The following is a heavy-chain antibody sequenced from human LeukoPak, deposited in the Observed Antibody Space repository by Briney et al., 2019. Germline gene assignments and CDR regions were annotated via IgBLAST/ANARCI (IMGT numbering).Heavy chain of an antibody. CDR3: AKESEEEDIVVVPAARGGDY. D-gene: IGHD2-2*01. Sequence: GGSLRLSCAASGFTFSSYTMHWVRQAPGKGLEWVAVISYDGSKKYYGDSVKGRFTISRDNSKSTLYLQMNSLRAEDTAVYYCAKESEEEDIVVVPAARGGDYWGQGTLVTVSS. J-gene: IGHJ4*02. V-gene: IGHV3-30-3*01. CDR1: GFTFSSYT. CDR2: ISYDGSKK.